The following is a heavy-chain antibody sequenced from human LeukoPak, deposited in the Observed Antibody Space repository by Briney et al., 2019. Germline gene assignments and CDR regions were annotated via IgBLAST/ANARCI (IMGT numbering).Heavy chain of an antibody. D-gene: IGHD6-13*01. J-gene: IGHJ6*03. CDR1: GFTFSSYW. Sequence: PGGSLRLSCAASGFTFSSYWMHWVRQAPGKGLVWVSRINSDGSRTTYADSVKGRFTISRDNAKNTLYLQMNSLRAEDTALYFCARDATTEPGTVYMDVWGKGTTVTISS. V-gene: IGHV3-74*01. CDR2: INSDGSRT. CDR3: ARDATTEPGTVYMDV.